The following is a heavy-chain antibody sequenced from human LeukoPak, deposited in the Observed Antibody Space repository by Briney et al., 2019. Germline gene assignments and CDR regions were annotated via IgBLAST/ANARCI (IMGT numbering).Heavy chain of an antibody. J-gene: IGHJ4*02. V-gene: IGHV1-18*01. CDR3: ARNGRVRRVVKDLFEY. Sequence: ASVKVSCKTSGYTFTDYDITWVRQAPGQGLEWMGRISPYNGNTYYSQRFQDRVTITKDTSTGTAYMDLRNLRTDDTSMYYCARNGRVRRVVKDLFEYWGQGTLVAVSS. CDR2: ISPYNGNT. CDR1: GYTFTDYD. D-gene: IGHD3-10*01.